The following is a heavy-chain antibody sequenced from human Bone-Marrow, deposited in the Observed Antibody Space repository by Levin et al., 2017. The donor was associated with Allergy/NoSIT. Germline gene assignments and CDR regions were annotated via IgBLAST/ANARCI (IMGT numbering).Heavy chain of an antibody. V-gene: IGHV3-11*01. CDR1: GFTFSDYY. CDR3: ARYGVVVPAANYNWFDP. D-gene: IGHD2-2*01. J-gene: IGHJ5*02. CDR2: ISSSGSTI. Sequence: GESLKISCAASGFTFSDYYMSWIRQAPGKGLEWVSYISSSGSTIYYADSVKGRFTISRDNAKNSLYLQMNSLRAEDTAVYYCARYGVVVPAANYNWFDPWGQGTLVTVSS.